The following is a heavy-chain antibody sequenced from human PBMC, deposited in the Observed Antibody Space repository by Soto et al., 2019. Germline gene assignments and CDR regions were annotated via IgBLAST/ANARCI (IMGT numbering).Heavy chain of an antibody. Sequence: GSRRLSGVASGFRFSEYYLSWIRQSPGRRLEWLSYISGSGHNISYADSVKGRCTISRDNDKKTLYLHMNSLRAEDTPVYYCARDDIPGIAVSTYGMYVWGEG. V-gene: IGHV3-11*04. CDR2: ISGSGHNI. CDR1: GFRFSEYY. D-gene: IGHD6-19*01. J-gene: IGHJ6*02. CDR3: ARDDIPGIAVSTYGMYV.